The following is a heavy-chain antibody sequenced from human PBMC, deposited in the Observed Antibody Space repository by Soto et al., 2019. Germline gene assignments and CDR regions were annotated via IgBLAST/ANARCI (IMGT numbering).Heavy chain of an antibody. J-gene: IGHJ4*02. CDR2: ISYDGSNK. V-gene: IGHV3-30-3*01. CDR1: GFTFSSYA. D-gene: IGHD4-4*01. CDR3: ARGPSN. Sequence: GGSLRLSCAASGFTFSSYAMHWVRQAPGKGLEWVAVISYDGSNKYYADSVKGRFTISRDNSKNTLYLQMNSLRAEDTAVYYCARGPSNWGQGTLVTVSS.